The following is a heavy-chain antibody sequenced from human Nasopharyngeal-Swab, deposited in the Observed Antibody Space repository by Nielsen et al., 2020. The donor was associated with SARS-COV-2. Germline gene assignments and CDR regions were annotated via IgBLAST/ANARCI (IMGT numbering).Heavy chain of an antibody. J-gene: IGHJ3*02. V-gene: IGHV5-10-1*01. CDR1: GYSFTSYW. CDR3: ARLTVGATSGDAFDI. CDR2: IDPSDSYT. Sequence: GESLKISCKGSGYSFTSYWISWVRQMPGKGLEWMGRIDPSDSYTNYSPSFQGHATISADKSISTAYLQWSSLKASDTAMYYCARLTVGATSGDAFDIWGQGTMVTVSS. D-gene: IGHD1-26*01.